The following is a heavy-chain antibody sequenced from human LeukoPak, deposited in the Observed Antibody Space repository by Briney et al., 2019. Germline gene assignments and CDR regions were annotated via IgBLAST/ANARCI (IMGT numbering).Heavy chain of an antibody. D-gene: IGHD3-22*01. CDR1: GGTFSSYA. Sequence: ASVTVSCKASGGTFSSYAISWVRQAPGQGLEWMGGIIPIFATANYAQKFQGRVTITADESTSTAFMELSSLRSEDTAVYYCATPLDYYDRSDSHQGGDWGQGTLVTVSS. J-gene: IGHJ4*02. V-gene: IGHV1-69*13. CDR2: IIPIFATA. CDR3: ATPLDYYDRSDSHQGGD.